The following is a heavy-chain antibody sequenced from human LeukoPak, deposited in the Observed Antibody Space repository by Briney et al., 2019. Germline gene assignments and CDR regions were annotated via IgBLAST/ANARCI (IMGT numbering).Heavy chain of an antibody. V-gene: IGHV3-74*01. CDR2: INIDGSST. Sequence: GGSLRLSCVASGFTFSSYWMHWVRQAPGKGLVWVSRINIDGSSTSYADSVKGRFTISRDNAKNTLYLQMNSLRAEDTAVYYCAKEYYYGSGGGYYYYYGMDVWGQGTTVTVSS. CDR3: AKEYYYGSGGGYYYYYGMDV. CDR1: GFTFSSYW. J-gene: IGHJ6*02. D-gene: IGHD3-10*01.